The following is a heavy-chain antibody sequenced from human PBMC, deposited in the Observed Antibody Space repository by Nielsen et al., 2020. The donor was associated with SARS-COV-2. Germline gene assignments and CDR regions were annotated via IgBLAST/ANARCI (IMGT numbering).Heavy chain of an antibody. D-gene: IGHD3-3*01. CDR2: IYYSGST. J-gene: IGHJ6*02. CDR1: GGSISSGGYY. Sequence: SETLSLTCTVSGGSISSGGYYWSWIRQHPGKGLEWVGNIYYSGSTYYNPSLKSRVTISVDTSKNQFSLKLSSVTAAETALYYCARERVGGITIFGVVTRYVMDVWGQGTTVTVSS. CDR3: ARERVGGITIFGVVTRYVMDV. V-gene: IGHV4-30-4*08.